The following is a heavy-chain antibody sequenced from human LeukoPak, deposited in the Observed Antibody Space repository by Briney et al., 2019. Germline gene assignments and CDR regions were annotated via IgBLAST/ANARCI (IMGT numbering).Heavy chain of an antibody. CDR2: IISILGIA. CDR1: GGTFSSYA. D-gene: IGHD3-10*01. V-gene: IGHV1-69*04. J-gene: IGHJ4*02. CDR3: ATPGTMVRGVIRYYFDY. Sequence: ASVKVSCKASGGTFSSYAISWVRQAPGQGLEWMGRIISILGIANYAQRFQGRVTITADKSTSTAYMELSSLRSEDTAVYYCATPGTMVRGVIRYYFDYWGQGTLVTVSS.